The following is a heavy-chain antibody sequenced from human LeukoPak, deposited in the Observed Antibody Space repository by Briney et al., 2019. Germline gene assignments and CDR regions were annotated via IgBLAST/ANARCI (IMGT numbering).Heavy chain of an antibody. CDR2: IHGSGVTT. J-gene: IGHJ3*02. V-gene: IGHV3-23*01. D-gene: IGHD4-17*01. CDR3: AKDPNGDYVGAFDS. Sequence: GGSLRLSCAAYAFSFSSFAMTWVRQAPGKGLEWVSGIHGSGVTTYYADSVKGRFTISRDNSRKMLYLQMNSLRVEDTAVYYCAKDPNGDYVGAFDSWGQGTKVTVSS. CDR1: AFSFSSFA.